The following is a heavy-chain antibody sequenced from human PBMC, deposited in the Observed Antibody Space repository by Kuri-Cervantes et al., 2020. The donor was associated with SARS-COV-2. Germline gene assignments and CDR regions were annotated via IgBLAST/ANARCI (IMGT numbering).Heavy chain of an antibody. D-gene: IGHD6-19*01. Sequence: GGSLRLSCAASGFTFSSYGMHWVRQATGKGLEWVSAIGTAGDPYYPGSVKGRFTISRDNAKNTLYLQMNSLRAEDTAVYYCAREESVPLNYWGQGTLVTVSS. J-gene: IGHJ4*02. CDR2: IGTAGDP. CDR1: GFTFSSYG. V-gene: IGHV3-13*05. CDR3: AREESVPLNY.